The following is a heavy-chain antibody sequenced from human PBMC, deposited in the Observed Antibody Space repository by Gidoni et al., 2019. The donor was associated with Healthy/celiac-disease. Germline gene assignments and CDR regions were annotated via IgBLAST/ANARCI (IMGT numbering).Heavy chain of an antibody. Sequence: EVQLVESGGGLVKPGGSLRLSCAASGFTFSSYSMNWVRQAPGKGLEWVASISSSSSYIYYADSVKGRFTISRDNAKNSLYLQMNSLRAEDTAVYYCARESYSFRYWEYYFDYWGQGTLVTVSS. CDR1: GFTFSSYS. V-gene: IGHV3-21*01. J-gene: IGHJ4*02. CDR2: ISSSSSYI. D-gene: IGHD2-8*02. CDR3: ARESYSFRYWEYYFDY.